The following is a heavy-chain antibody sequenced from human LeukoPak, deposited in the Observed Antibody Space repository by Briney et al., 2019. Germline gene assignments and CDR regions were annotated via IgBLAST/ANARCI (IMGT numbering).Heavy chain of an antibody. J-gene: IGHJ4*02. CDR1: GYTFSNYD. D-gene: IGHD3-10*01. CDR2: MNPNSGNT. Sequence: GASVKVSCKASGYTFSNYDINWVRQATGQGLEWMGWMNPNSGNTGYAQKFQGRVTMTRNTSISSAYMELSSLRSEDTAVYYCARAGFRIHPFYWGQGTLVTVSS. CDR3: ARAGFRIHPFY. V-gene: IGHV1-8*01.